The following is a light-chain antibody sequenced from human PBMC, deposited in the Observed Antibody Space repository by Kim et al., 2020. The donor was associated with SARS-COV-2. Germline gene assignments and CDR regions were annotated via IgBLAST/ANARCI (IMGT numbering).Light chain of an antibody. Sequence: ASVGDRVTITCRASQGIRNDLGWYQQKPGKAHKLLIYAASSLQSGVPSRFSGSGSGTDFTLTISSLQPEDFATYYCLQDYNYPWTFGQGTKVDIK. J-gene: IGKJ1*01. V-gene: IGKV1-6*01. CDR1: QGIRND. CDR3: LQDYNYPWT. CDR2: AAS.